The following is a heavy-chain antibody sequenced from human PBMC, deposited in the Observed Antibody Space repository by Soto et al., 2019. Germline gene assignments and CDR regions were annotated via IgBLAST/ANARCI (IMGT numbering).Heavy chain of an antibody. CDR2: IIPIFGTA. Sequence: SVKVFCWASGGTFSCYAISWVRQAPGQGREWLGGIIPIFGTANYAQKFQGRVTITADESTSTAYMELSSLRAEDTAVYYCARHADTGGNSYGSGYWGQGTLVTVSS. V-gene: IGHV1-69*13. D-gene: IGHD5-18*01. CDR1: GGTFSCYA. J-gene: IGHJ4*02. CDR3: ARHADTGGNSYGSGY.